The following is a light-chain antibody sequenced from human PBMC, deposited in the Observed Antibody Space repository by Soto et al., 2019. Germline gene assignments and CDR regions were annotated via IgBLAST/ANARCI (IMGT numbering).Light chain of an antibody. CDR3: CSYAGSTSFLV. CDR1: SSDVGGYNL. CDR2: EGS. Sequence: QSALTQPASVSGSPGQSITIFCTGTSSDVGGYNLVSWYRQHPGKAPKLMIYEGSKRPSWVSNRFSGSKSGNTASLTISGLQAEDQADYYCCSYAGSTSFLVFGGGTKLTVL. V-gene: IGLV2-23*01. J-gene: IGLJ2*01.